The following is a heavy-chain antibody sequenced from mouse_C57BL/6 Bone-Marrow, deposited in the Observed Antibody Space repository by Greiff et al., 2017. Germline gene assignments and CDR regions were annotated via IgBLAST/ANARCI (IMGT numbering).Heavy chain of an antibody. CDR1: GYTFTSDD. V-gene: IGHV1-85*01. Sequence: QVQLQQSGPELVKPGASVKLSCKASGYTFTSDDINWVKQRPGQGLEWIGWIYPRDGSTKYNEKFKGKATLTVDTSSSTAYMELHGLTSEYSAVYFCARDYGSSYWYVDVWGTGNTVTVSS. CDR2: IYPRDGST. CDR3: ARDYGSSYWYVDV. D-gene: IGHD1-1*01. J-gene: IGHJ1*03.